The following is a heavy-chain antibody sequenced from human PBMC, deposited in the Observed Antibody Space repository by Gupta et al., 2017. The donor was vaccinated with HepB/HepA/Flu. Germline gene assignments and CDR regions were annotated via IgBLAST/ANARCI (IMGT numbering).Heavy chain of an antibody. D-gene: IGHD1-26*01. V-gene: IGHV4-39*01. J-gene: IGHJ4*02. CDR3: ARQAGASGDFLDY. CDR1: GGSIKTPDPF. CDR2: IFQTGTT. Sequence: QLQLRESGPGLVKPSETLSLTCTVSGGSIKTPDPFWAWIRRPPGKGFEWIGSIFQTGTTYYDPFLKSRVTISIDTSKSHFTLSLNSVTAADTAVYYCARQAGASGDFLDYWGQGTLVIVSS.